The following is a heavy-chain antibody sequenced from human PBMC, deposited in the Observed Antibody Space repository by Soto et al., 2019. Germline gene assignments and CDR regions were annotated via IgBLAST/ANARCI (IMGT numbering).Heavy chain of an antibody. V-gene: IGHV1-8*01. CDR3: ARGLGEVAGTSGGDLNDYHYYGMDV. CDR2: MNPNSVNT. D-gene: IGHD6-19*01. J-gene: IGHJ6*02. CDR1: GYTFTSYD. Sequence: GASVKVSCKASGYTFTSYDINWVRQATGQGLEGMGWMNPNSVNTGYAQKFQGRVTMTRTTSKSTAYMGMSSLRSEDTAVYYCARGLGEVAGTSGGDLNDYHYYGMDVGGQGTTVTVSS.